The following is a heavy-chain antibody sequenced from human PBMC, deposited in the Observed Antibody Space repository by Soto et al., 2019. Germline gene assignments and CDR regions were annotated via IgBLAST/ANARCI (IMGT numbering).Heavy chain of an antibody. V-gene: IGHV4-59*01. CDR3: ARGLTLLGFDY. CDR1: GGSISSYY. Sequence: SETLSLTCTVSGGSISSYYWSWIRQPPGKGLEWIGDIYYSGSTNYDPSLKSRVTISVDTSKNQFSLKLSSVTAADTGVDYFARGLTLLGFDYWGQGTLVTVS. CDR2: IYYSGST. J-gene: IGHJ4*02. D-gene: IGHD3-16*02.